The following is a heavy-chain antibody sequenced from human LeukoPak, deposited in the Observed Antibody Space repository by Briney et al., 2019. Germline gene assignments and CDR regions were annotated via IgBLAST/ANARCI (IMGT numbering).Heavy chain of an antibody. Sequence: ASVKVSCKASGYTFTSYDINWVRQATGQGLEWMGWMNPNSGNTGYAQKLQGRVTMTTDTSTSTAYMELRSLRSDDTAVYYCARVPSITMVRGSYMDVWGEGTTVTVSS. D-gene: IGHD3-10*01. J-gene: IGHJ6*03. CDR1: GYTFTSYD. CDR2: MNPNSGNT. CDR3: ARVPSITMVRGSYMDV. V-gene: IGHV1-8*01.